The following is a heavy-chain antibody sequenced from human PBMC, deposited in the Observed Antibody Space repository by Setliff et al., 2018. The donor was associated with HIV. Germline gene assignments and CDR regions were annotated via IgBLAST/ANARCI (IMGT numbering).Heavy chain of an antibody. D-gene: IGHD3-16*01. CDR3: ARGANILIRTDYYYHMDV. CDR2: IIPMFGIE. CDR1: GGTLNTYG. Sequence: SVKVSCKASGGTLNTYGISWVRQAPGQGLEWMGGIIPMFGIEKYAQKFKGRVKITADESTTTAYMELSRLRSEDTALYYCARGANILIRTDYYYHMDVWGKGTTVTVS. V-gene: IGHV1-69*13. J-gene: IGHJ6*03.